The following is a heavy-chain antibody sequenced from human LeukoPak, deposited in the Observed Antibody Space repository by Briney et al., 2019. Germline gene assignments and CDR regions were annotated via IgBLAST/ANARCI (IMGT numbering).Heavy chain of an antibody. CDR2: ISSSGTTI. J-gene: IGHJ4*02. CDR1: GFTFISYE. V-gene: IGHV3-48*03. CDR3: ARGKYSSGWFDY. D-gene: IGHD6-19*01. Sequence: PGGSLRLSCAASGFTFISYEMNWVRQAPGKGLEWVSYISSSGTTIHYADSVKGRFTISRDNAKNSLYLQMNSLRAEDTAVYYCARGKYSSGWFDYWGQETLVTVSS.